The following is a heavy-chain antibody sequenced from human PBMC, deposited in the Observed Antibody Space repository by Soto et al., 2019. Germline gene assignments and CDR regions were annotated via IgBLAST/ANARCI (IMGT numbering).Heavy chain of an antibody. Sequence: SETLSLTCTVSGGSISSGGYYWSWIRQHPGKGLEWIGYIYYSGSTYYNPSLKSRVTISVDTSKNQFSLKLSSVTAADTAVYYCARDRYVFWSGTIYYYYGMDVWGQGTTVTVSS. J-gene: IGHJ6*02. CDR2: IYYSGST. CDR1: GGSISSGGYY. CDR3: ARDRYVFWSGTIYYYYGMDV. D-gene: IGHD3-3*01. V-gene: IGHV4-31*03.